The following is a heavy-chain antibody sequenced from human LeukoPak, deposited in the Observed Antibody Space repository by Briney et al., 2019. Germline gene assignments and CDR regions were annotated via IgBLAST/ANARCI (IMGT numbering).Heavy chain of an antibody. Sequence: GGSLRLSGAASGFTFSSYWMSWVRQAPGTGLEWVANIKQDGSEKYYVDSVKGRFTISRDNAKNSLYLQMNSLRAEDTAVYYCASRLRYFDWPEDYWGQGTLVTVSS. CDR3: ASRLRYFDWPEDY. D-gene: IGHD3-9*01. J-gene: IGHJ4*02. V-gene: IGHV3-7*03. CDR2: IKQDGSEK. CDR1: GFTFSSYW.